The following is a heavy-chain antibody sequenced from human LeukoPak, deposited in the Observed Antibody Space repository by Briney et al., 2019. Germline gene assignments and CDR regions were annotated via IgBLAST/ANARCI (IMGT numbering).Heavy chain of an antibody. D-gene: IGHD2-15*01. V-gene: IGHV1-18*01. CDR1: GYTFTSYG. CDR3: ARVGGATWDYFYYMDV. CDR2: ISAYNGNT. J-gene: IGHJ6*03. Sequence: GTSVKVSCKASGYTFTSYGISWVRQAPGQGLEWMGWISAYNGNTNYAQKLQGRVTMTTDTSTSTAYMELRSLRSDDTAVYYCARVGGATWDYFYYMDVWGKGTTVTVSS.